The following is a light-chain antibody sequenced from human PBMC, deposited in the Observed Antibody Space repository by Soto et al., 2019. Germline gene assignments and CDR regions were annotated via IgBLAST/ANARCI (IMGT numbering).Light chain of an antibody. Sequence: DIQMTQSPSTLSASVGDRVTITCRASHSISSWLAWYQQKPGKAPKLLIYKASSLESGVPSRFSGSGSGTEFTLTISSLQPEDFATYYCQQYNSYPWTFGQGTKVEIK. CDR3: QQYNSYPWT. V-gene: IGKV1-5*03. J-gene: IGKJ1*01. CDR1: HSISSW. CDR2: KAS.